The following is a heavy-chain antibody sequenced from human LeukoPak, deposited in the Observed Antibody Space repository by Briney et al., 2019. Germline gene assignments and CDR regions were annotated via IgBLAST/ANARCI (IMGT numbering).Heavy chain of an antibody. CDR3: ARLLGGDPYYMDV. J-gene: IGHJ6*03. V-gene: IGHV4-59*01. CDR1: GGSISTDY. Sequence: SEALSLTCTVSGGSISTDYWTWIRQPPGKGLEWIGYLYYSGTTDYNPSLKSRVTISGDTSKNQFSLKLTSVTAADTAVYYCARLLGGDPYYMDVWGEGTTVTVSS. CDR2: LYYSGTT. D-gene: IGHD3-3*01.